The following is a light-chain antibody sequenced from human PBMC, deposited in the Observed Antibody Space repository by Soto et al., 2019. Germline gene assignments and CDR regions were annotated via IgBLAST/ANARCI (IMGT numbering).Light chain of an antibody. CDR3: QQRSNWPPEIT. CDR1: QSVSSN. V-gene: IGKV3-11*01. CDR2: GAS. Sequence: EIVLTQSPATLSLSPGERATLSCRASQSVSSNLAWYQQKPGQAPRLLIYGASTRATGIPARFSGSGSGTEFTLTISSLEPEDFAVYYCQQRSNWPPEITFGGGTKVDI. J-gene: IGKJ4*01.